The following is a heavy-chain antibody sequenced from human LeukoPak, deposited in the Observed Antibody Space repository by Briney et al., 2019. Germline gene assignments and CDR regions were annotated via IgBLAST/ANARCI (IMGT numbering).Heavy chain of an antibody. V-gene: IGHV4-59*01. CDR1: GGSISTYY. Sequence: SETLSLTCTVSGGSISTYYWSWTRQPPGKGLEWTAYIDYRGSTTYNPSLRSRVTISVDTSRNQFSLKLSSVTAADTAVYYCARSRSGYSYDHAAFEIWGQGTMVTVSS. CDR2: IDYRGST. J-gene: IGHJ3*02. CDR3: ARSRSGYSYDHAAFEI. D-gene: IGHD5-18*01.